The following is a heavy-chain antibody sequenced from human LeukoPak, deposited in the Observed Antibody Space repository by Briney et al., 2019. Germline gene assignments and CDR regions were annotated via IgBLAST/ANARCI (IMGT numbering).Heavy chain of an antibody. CDR3: ARLGIITAAGSNDY. J-gene: IGHJ4*02. Sequence: GGSLRLSCAASEFTFSDYYMSWIRQAPGKGLEWVSYISYSGDTIYYADSVKGRFTVSRDNAKNSLYLQMNSLRAEDTAVYYCARLGIITAAGSNDYWGQGTLVTVSS. D-gene: IGHD6-13*01. CDR1: EFTFSDYY. CDR2: ISYSGDTI. V-gene: IGHV3-11*01.